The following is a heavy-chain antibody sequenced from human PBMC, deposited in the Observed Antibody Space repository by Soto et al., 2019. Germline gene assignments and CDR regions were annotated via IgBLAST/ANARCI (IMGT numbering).Heavy chain of an antibody. D-gene: IGHD1-1*01. Sequence: QVQLVQSGAEVKKPVSSVKVSCKDSGGTFRSYAISWVRPAPGQGLEWMGGIIPIFGTANYAQKVQGRVTITADESTSTAYMELSSLRSEDTAVYSCASPTKPLYYCYGMDVWGQGTTVTVSS. J-gene: IGHJ6*02. CDR3: ASPTKPLYYCYGMDV. V-gene: IGHV1-69*12. CDR1: GGTFRSYA. CDR2: IIPIFGTA.